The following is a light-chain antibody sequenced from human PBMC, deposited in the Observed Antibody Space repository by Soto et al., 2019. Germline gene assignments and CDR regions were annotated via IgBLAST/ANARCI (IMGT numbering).Light chain of an antibody. J-gene: IGLJ1*01. CDR2: EVN. Sequence: QSALTQPASVSGSPGQSVTISCTGPRSDIGDFNFISWYQHSPGKAPRLLIYEVNNRPSGVSKRFSGSKAGNTASLTISGLLDDDEADYFCASFRSGTILVFGSGNKVTVL. V-gene: IGLV2-14*01. CDR1: RSDIGDFNF. CDR3: ASFRSGTILV.